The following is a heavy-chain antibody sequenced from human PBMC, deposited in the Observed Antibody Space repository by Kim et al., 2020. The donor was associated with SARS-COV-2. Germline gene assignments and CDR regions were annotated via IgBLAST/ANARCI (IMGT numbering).Heavy chain of an antibody. J-gene: IGHJ5*02. Sequence: LKSRVTISVDTSKNQFSLKLSSVTAADTAVYYCARHMQSKWLAPYNWFDPWGQGTLVTVSS. V-gene: IGHV4-59*08. D-gene: IGHD6-19*01. CDR3: ARHMQSKWLAPYNWFDP.